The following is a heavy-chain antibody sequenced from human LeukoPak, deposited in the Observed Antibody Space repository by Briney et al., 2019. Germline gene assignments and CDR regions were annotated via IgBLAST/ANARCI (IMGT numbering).Heavy chain of an antibody. Sequence: SVKVSCKASGFTFTSSAMQWVRQARGQRLEWIGWIVVGSGNTNYAQKFQERVTITRDMSTSTAYMELSSLRSEDTAVYYCAAGVGATLVEDNWFDPWGQGTLVTVPS. D-gene: IGHD1-26*01. CDR1: GFTFTSSA. CDR3: AAGVGATLVEDNWFDP. CDR2: IVVGSGNT. J-gene: IGHJ5*02. V-gene: IGHV1-58*02.